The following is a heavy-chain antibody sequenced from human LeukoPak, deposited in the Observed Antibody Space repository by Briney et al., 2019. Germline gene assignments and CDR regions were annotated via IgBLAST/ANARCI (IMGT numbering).Heavy chain of an antibody. Sequence: GGSLRLSCAASGFTFSSNSMTWVRQTPGKGLEWVSGISGSGDSTFYADSVKGRFTISRDNSRNTLYLEMSSLRPEDTAVYYCTKWSGFGDDWGQGTLVTVSS. D-gene: IGHD3-10*01. CDR3: TKWSGFGDD. J-gene: IGHJ4*02. CDR1: GFTFSSNS. V-gene: IGHV3-23*01. CDR2: ISGSGDST.